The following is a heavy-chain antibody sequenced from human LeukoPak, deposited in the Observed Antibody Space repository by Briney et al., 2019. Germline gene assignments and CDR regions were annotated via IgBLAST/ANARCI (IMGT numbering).Heavy chain of an antibody. CDR3: ARDSYYYDTYYLDY. CDR2: ISVYNANT. V-gene: IGHV1-18*01. CDR1: GYAFTNYG. D-gene: IGHD3-22*01. Sequence: GSVEVACKAAGYAFTNYGISWVRQANGQVLERMEGISVYNANTNYAQKLQGRVTMTTDTSTSTTYMELRSLSSDDTAIYYCARDSYYYDTYYLDYWGQGTLVTDSS. J-gene: IGHJ4*02.